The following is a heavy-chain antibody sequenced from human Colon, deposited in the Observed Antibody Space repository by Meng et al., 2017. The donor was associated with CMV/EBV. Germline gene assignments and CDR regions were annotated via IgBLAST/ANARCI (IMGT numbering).Heavy chain of an antibody. Sequence: SCAASGFTFGSHWINWVRQAPGRGLVWILRINPDGSITNYADSVEGRFTISRDNAKNTVYLQMNSLRADDTAMYYCTTNRQVGAVDYWGQGTLVTVSS. D-gene: IGHD1-26*01. CDR2: INPDGSIT. V-gene: IGHV3-74*01. J-gene: IGHJ4*02. CDR3: TTNRQVGAVDY. CDR1: GFTFGSHW.